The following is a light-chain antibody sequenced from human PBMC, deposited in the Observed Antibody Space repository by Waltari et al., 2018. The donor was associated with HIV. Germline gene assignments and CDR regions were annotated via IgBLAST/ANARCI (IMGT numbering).Light chain of an antibody. J-gene: IGLJ1*01. Sequence: QSALTQPRSVSGSPGQSVTISCTGPISDVGGYNYVSWYQQHPGKAPKLMIYDVSKRPSGVPDRFSGSKSGNTASLTISGLQAEDEADYYCCSYAGSSTYVFGTGTKVTVL. CDR2: DVS. CDR3: CSYAGSSTYV. CDR1: ISDVGGYNY. V-gene: IGLV2-11*01.